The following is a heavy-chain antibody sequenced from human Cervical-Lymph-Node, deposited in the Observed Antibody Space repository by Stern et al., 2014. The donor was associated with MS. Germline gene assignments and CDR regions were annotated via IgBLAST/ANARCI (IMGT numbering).Heavy chain of an antibody. CDR1: GFTFSAYT. CDR2: ISSSGDIT. V-gene: IGHV3-21*02. CDR3: ARWGSGSYNDY. J-gene: IGHJ4*02. Sequence: EVQLVESGGGLVKPGGSLRLSCAASGFTFSAYTMHWVRQAPGKGLEWVSYISSSGDITYYADSVKARFTISRDNAQNSLFLQMNSLRAEDTAVYYCARWGSGSYNDYWGQGTLVTVSS. D-gene: IGHD1-26*01.